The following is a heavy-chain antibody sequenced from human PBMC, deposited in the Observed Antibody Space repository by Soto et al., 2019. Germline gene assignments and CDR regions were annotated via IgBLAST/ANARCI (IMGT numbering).Heavy chain of an antibody. CDR3: ARSRRGAYSSGWYSPSGYYNYGIDV. D-gene: IGHD6-19*01. V-gene: IGHV5-51*01. CDR1: GHSFSSYW. Sequence: GESLKISCEDSGHSFSSYWIAWVRQMPGKGLEWMGIIYPGDSDTKYSPSLQGQVSISADTSISTAYLQWTSLKASDTAMYYCARSRRGAYSSGWYSPSGYYNYGIDVWGQGTKVTVSS. J-gene: IGHJ6*02. CDR2: IYPGDSDT.